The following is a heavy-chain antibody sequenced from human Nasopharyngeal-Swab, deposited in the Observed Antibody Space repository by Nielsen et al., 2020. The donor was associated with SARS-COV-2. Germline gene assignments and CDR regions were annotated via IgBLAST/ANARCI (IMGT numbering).Heavy chain of an antibody. CDR1: GYSFTSYW. V-gene: IGHV5-10-1*01. CDR2: IDPSDSYT. J-gene: IGHJ6*03. CDR3: ARRAYCSGGSCYSPYYYYMDV. Sequence: GGSLRLSCKGSGYSFTSYWISWVRQMPGKGLEWMGRIDPSDSYTNYSPSFQGHATISADKSISTAYLQWSSLKASDAAMYYCARRAYCSGGSCYSPYYYYMDVWGKGTTVTVSS. D-gene: IGHD2-15*01.